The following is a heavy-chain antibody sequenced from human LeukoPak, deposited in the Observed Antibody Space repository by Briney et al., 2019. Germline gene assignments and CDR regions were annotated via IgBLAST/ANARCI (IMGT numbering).Heavy chain of an antibody. V-gene: IGHV3-74*01. CDR2: INSNGRST. CDR1: GFSFSSYW. CDR3: TRDVWGDRDNYFDC. D-gene: IGHD2-8*01. Sequence: GGPLRLSCAASGFSFSSYWMHWVRQAPGKGLVWVSRINSNGRSTSYADSVKGRFTISRDNAKNTLYLEMNNLRAEDTAVYYCTRDVWGDRDNYFDCWGQGTLVTVSS. J-gene: IGHJ4*02.